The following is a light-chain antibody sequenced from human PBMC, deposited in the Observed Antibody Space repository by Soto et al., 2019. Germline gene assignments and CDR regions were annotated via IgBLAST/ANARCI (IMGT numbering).Light chain of an antibody. V-gene: IGKV1-27*01. CDR3: QRYGGTPYT. J-gene: IGKJ3*01. Sequence: DIQMTQSPSSLSASIGDRVTITCRASQDISDYLAWYQQKPGKVPNLLIYAASTLQSGVPSRFSGSGPGTEFTLTISSLQSEDVASYYCQRYGGTPYTFGPGTKVDIK. CDR2: AAS. CDR1: QDISDY.